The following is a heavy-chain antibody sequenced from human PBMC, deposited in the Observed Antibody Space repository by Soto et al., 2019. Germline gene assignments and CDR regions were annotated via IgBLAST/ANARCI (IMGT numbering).Heavy chain of an antibody. CDR1: GFTFSTYW. CDR2: IKEDGSEK. J-gene: IGHJ6*02. D-gene: IGHD3-10*01. V-gene: IGHV3-7*03. Sequence: GGSLRLSCIASGFTFSTYWMNWVRQAPGKGLQWMANIKEDGSEKYYVDSVKGRFTISRDNAKNSLYLQMNSLRAEDTAVYYCARESGSGSYFPYYYYGMDVWGQGTTVTVSS. CDR3: ARESGSGSYFPYYYYGMDV.